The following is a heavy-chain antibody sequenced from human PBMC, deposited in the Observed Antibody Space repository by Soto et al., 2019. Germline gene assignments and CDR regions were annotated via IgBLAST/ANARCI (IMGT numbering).Heavy chain of an antibody. CDR1: GFTFSSYA. V-gene: IGHV3-30-3*01. D-gene: IGHD6-6*01. CDR2: ISYDGSNK. CDR3: ARSIAARPFDY. J-gene: IGHJ4*02. Sequence: HPGGSLRLSCAASGFTFSSYAMHWVRQAPGKGLEWVAVISYDGSNKYYADSVKGRFTISRDNSKNTLYLQMNSLRAEDTAVYYCARSIAARPFDYWGQGTLVTVSS.